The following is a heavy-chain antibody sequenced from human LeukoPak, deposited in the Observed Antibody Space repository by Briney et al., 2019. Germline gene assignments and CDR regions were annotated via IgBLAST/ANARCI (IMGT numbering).Heavy chain of an antibody. D-gene: IGHD3-10*01. CDR1: GSTFSSYD. V-gene: IGHV3-48*03. CDR3: AKVPDYYGSGRYH. Sequence: GGSLRLSCAASGSTFSSYDMNWLRQAPGKGLEWVSYISTSGSTIYYADSVKGRFTISRDNAKNSLYLQINSLRAEDTAVYYCAKVPDYYGSGRYHWGQGTLVTVSS. J-gene: IGHJ4*02. CDR2: ISTSGSTI.